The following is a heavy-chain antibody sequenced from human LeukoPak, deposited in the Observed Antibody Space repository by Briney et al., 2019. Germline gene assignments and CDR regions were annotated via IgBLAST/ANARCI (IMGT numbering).Heavy chain of an antibody. CDR2: IWYDGSNK. CDR1: GFTFSSYG. D-gene: IGHD6-19*01. V-gene: IGHV3-33*01. J-gene: IGHJ6*02. CDR3: ARDIVVWSVAGPYYYYYGMDV. Sequence: GRSLRLSCAASGFTFSSYGMHWVRQAPGKGLEWVAVIWYDGSNKYYADSVKGRFTISRDNSKNTLYLQVNSLRAEDTAVYYCARDIVVWSVAGPYYYYYGMDVWGQGTTVTVSS.